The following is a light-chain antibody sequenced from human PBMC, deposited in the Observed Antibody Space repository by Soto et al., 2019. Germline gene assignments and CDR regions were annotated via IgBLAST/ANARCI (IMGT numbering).Light chain of an antibody. CDR3: QQYENYWT. CDR1: QSTSSL. V-gene: IGKV1-5*01. Sequence: DIQMPESLSTLSGSLXDRVTVTSPASQSTSSLFAXYQQXPXKATXXXYDXASSFDSVVPSRFSGSGCGTEFTLTISNLQAEDVETYCCQQYENYWTVGPGTKVDI. J-gene: IGKJ1*01. CDR2: XAS.